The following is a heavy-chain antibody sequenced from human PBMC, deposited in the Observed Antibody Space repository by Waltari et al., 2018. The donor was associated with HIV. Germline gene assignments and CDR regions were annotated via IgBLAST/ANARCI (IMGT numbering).Heavy chain of an antibody. J-gene: IGHJ4*02. CDR1: GGSISSSSYY. V-gene: IGHV4-39*01. Sequence: QLQLQESGPGLVKPSETLSLTCTVPGGSISSSSYYWGWIRQPPGKGLEWIGSIYYSGRTYYNPSLKSRVTISVDTSKSQFSLKLSSVTAADTAVYYCARRSYYDSSGYYFDYWGQGTLVTVSS. D-gene: IGHD3-22*01. CDR2: IYYSGRT. CDR3: ARRSYYDSSGYYFDY.